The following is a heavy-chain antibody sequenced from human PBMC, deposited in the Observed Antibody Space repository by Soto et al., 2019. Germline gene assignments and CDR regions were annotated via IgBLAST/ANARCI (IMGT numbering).Heavy chain of an antibody. V-gene: IGHV1-69*01. Sequence: QVQLVQSGAEVKKPGSSVKVSCRASGGTFSNYAISWVRQAPGQGLEWMGGIVPAFGTPNYAQNLQGRITITADDSPTTVYMDLSSLRSEDTAVYYCARGATIFGVAAYSYYEMEVWGQGTTVTVSS. CDR1: GGTFSNYA. D-gene: IGHD3-3*01. CDR2: IVPAFGTP. J-gene: IGHJ6*02. CDR3: ARGATIFGVAAYSYYEMEV.